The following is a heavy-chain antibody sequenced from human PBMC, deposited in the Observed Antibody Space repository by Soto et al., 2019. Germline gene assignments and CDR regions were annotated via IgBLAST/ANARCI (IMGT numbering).Heavy chain of an antibody. V-gene: IGHV3-7*03. D-gene: IGHD1-20*01. J-gene: IGHJ5*02. CDR2: IKQDGSEK. Sequence: GSLRLSSAAPGFTFSSYWMCWVRQAPGKGLEWVANIKQDGSEKYYVDSVKGRFTISRDNAKNSLYLQMNSLRAEDTAVYYWARGDNWNPSWFDPWGQGTLVTVSS. CDR3: ARGDNWNPSWFDP. CDR1: GFTFSSYW.